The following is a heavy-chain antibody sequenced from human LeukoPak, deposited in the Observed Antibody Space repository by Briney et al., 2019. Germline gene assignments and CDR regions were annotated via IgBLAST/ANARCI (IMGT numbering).Heavy chain of an antibody. D-gene: IGHD5-24*01. CDR1: GFTFDDYG. V-gene: IGHV3-20*04. CDR2: INLDGGST. CDR3: ARGKEMATIRYYYYYMDV. J-gene: IGHJ6*03. Sequence: GGSLRLSCAASGFTFDDYGVRWARQAPGKGREWVSGINLDGGSTGYAVSVKGRFTISRDNAKKSLYLQMNSLRAEDTALYYCARGKEMATIRYYYYYMDVWGKGTTVTVSS.